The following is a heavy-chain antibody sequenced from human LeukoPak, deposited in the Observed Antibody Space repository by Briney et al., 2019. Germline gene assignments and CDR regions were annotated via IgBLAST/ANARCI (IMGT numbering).Heavy chain of an antibody. CDR1: GFSVSGHY. CDR2: LYGGGDT. Sequence: GGSLRLSCAASGFSVSGHYMSWVRQAPGKGLEWVSVLYGGGDTSYADSVKGRLTISTDTSKNTRYLQRNGLRAEDTAVYYCARGNTGYSSAWGRDFDYWGQGTLVTVSS. V-gene: IGHV3-66*01. D-gene: IGHD6-19*01. CDR3: ARGNTGYSSAWGRDFDY. J-gene: IGHJ4*02.